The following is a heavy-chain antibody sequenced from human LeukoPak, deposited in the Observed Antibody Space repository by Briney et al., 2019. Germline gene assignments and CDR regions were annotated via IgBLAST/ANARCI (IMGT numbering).Heavy chain of an antibody. CDR3: SGELLWGPDY. CDR2: ISSSSSYI. Sequence: PGGSLRLSCAASGFTVSSNYMSWVRQAPGKGLEWVTSISSSSSYIYYADSVKGRFTISRDNAKNSLYLQMNSLRAEDTAVYYCSGELLWGPDYWGQGTLVTVSS. J-gene: IGHJ4*02. D-gene: IGHD3-10*01. CDR1: GFTVSSNY. V-gene: IGHV3-21*01.